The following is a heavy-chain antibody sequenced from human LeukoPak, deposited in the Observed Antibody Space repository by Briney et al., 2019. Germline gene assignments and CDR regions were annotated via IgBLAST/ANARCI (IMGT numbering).Heavy chain of an antibody. CDR1: GFTFGDSA. J-gene: IGHJ4*02. D-gene: IGHD1-26*01. CDR2: IKEDGGEK. V-gene: IGHV3-7*01. CDR3: ARVSAPRPPSGTFDY. Sequence: GGSLRLSCTASGFTFGDSAMSWFRQAPGKGLEWVANIKEDGGEKYYVDSVKGRFTISRDNAKNSLYLQMNSLRAEDTAVYYCARVSAPRPPSGTFDYWGQGTLVTVSS.